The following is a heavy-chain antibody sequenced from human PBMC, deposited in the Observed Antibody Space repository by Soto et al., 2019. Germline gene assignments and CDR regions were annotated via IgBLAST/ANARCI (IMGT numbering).Heavy chain of an antibody. Sequence: SQTLSLTCAISGDSVSSNSAAWNWIRQSPSRGLEWLGRTYYRSKWYNDYAVSVKSRITINPDTSKNQFSLQLNSVTPEDTAVYSCASSPADEEWQLVWTFDYWGQGTLVTVSS. J-gene: IGHJ4*02. D-gene: IGHD6-6*01. V-gene: IGHV6-1*01. CDR2: TYYRSKWYN. CDR3: ASSPADEEWQLVWTFDY. CDR1: GDSVSSNSAA.